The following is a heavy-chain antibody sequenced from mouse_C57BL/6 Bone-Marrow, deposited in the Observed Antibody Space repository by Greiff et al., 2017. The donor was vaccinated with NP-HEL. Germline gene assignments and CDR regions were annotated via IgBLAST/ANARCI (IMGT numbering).Heavy chain of an antibody. V-gene: IGHV1-63*01. CDR2: IYTGGGYT. J-gene: IGHJ2*01. Sequence: VQLQQSGAELVRPGTSVKMSCKASGYTFTNYWIGWAKQRPGHGLEGIGDIYTGGGYTNYNEKFKGKGTLTSYKSTITAYMQFSSLTSEDSAISYGARHRWDEPYYFDYWGQGTTLTVSS. D-gene: IGHD4-1*01. CDR1: GYTFTNYW. CDR3: ARHRWDEPYYFDY.